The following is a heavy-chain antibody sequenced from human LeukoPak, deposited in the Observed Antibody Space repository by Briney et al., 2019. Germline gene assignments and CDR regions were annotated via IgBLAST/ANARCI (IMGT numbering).Heavy chain of an antibody. D-gene: IGHD6-19*01. V-gene: IGHV4-4*07. Sequence: SETLSLTCTVSGGSISSYYWSWIRQPAGKGLEWIGRIYTSGNTNSSPSLGSRVTMSLDASKNQFSLKVNSVTAADTAIYYCASTRRAAVAGRFDSWGQGTLVTVSS. CDR3: ASTRRAAVAGRFDS. CDR2: IYTSGNT. CDR1: GGSISSYY. J-gene: IGHJ4*02.